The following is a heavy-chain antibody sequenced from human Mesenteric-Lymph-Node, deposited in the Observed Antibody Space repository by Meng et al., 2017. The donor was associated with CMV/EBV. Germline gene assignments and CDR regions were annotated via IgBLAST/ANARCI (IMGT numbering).Heavy chain of an antibody. D-gene: IGHD1-14*01. CDR1: GFTFSSYW. Sequence: ETLSLTCAASGFTFSSYWMHWVRQAPGKGLVWVSRINSDGSSTSYADSVKGRFTISRDNAKNTLYLQMNSLRAEDTAVYYCARVGRGRKAYYFDYWGQGTLVTVS. J-gene: IGHJ4*02. CDR3: ARVGRGRKAYYFDY. V-gene: IGHV3-74*01. CDR2: INSDGSST.